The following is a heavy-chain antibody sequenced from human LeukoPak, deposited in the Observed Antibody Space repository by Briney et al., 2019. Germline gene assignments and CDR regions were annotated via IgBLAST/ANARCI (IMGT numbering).Heavy chain of an antibody. J-gene: IGHJ5*02. CDR3: ARHYSSSWDWFDP. Sequence: GASVKVSCKASGYTFTSYDINWVRQATGQGLEWMGWMNPNSGNTGYAQKFQGRVTMTRNTSISTAYMELSSLRSEDTAVYYCARHYSSSWDWFDPWGQGTLVTVSS. V-gene: IGHV1-8*01. D-gene: IGHD6-13*01. CDR1: GYTFTSYD. CDR2: MNPNSGNT.